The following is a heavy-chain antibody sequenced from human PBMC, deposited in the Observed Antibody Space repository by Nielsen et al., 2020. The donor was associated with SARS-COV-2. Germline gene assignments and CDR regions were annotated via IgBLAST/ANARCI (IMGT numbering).Heavy chain of an antibody. CDR3: AVSIYSSSSRRVDY. V-gene: IGHV4-39*01. Sequence: GSLRLSCTVSGGSISSSSYYWGWIRQPPGKGLEWIGSIYYSGSTYYNPSLKSRVTISVDTSKNQFSLKLSSVTAADTAVYYCAVSIYSSSSRRVDYWGQGTLVTVSS. D-gene: IGHD6-13*01. J-gene: IGHJ4*02. CDR2: IYYSGST. CDR1: GGSISSSSYY.